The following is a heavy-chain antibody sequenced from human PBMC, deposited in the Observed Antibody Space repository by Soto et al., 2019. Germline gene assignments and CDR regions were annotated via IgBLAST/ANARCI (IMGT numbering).Heavy chain of an antibody. D-gene: IGHD6-19*01. Sequence: SQTLSLTFAISGDSVSSDSAAWSWIRQSPSRGLEWLGRAYYRSKWYIEYAPSVNSRITINPDTSKNQLSLQLISVNPEDTAVYYCVRSRVFIAVTSVTNYYYYYGMDVWGQGTTVTVSS. J-gene: IGHJ6*02. CDR2: AYYRSKWYI. CDR1: GDSVSSDSAA. V-gene: IGHV6-1*01. CDR3: VRSRVFIAVTSVTNYYYYYGMDV.